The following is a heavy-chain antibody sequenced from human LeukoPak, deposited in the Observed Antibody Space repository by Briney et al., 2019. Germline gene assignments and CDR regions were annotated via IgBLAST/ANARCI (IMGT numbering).Heavy chain of an antibody. CDR3: AREEVLRFLEWLPDAFDI. V-gene: IGHV6-1*01. J-gene: IGHJ3*02. CDR1: GDSVSSNSAA. CDR2: TYYRSKWYN. D-gene: IGHD3-3*01. Sequence: SQTLSLTCAISGDSVSSNSAAWNWIRQSPSRGLEWLGRTYYRSKWYNDYAVSVKSRITINPDTSKNQFSLQLNSVTPEDTAVYYCAREEVLRFLEWLPDAFDIWGQGTMVTVSS.